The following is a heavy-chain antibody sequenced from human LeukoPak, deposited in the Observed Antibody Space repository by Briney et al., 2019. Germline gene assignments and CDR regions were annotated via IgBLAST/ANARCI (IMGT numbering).Heavy chain of an antibody. CDR2: IYYSGSA. Sequence: LRLSCAASGFTFSSYWMSWVRQAPGKGLEWIGNIYYSGSAYYNPSLTSRVTMSVDTSKNQFSLKLSSVTAADTAVYYCARKPIINNAWYYFDYWGQGTLVTVSS. D-gene: IGHD1/OR15-1a*01. CDR3: ARKPIINNAWYYFDY. V-gene: IGHV4-28*01. J-gene: IGHJ4*02. CDR1: GFTFSSYW.